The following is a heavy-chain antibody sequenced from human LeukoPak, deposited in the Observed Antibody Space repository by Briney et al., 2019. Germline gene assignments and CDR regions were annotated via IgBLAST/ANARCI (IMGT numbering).Heavy chain of an antibody. CDR3: ASHYDCSGGSCFPSGGFDP. Sequence: GGSLRLSCAASVFTFSSYAMSWVRQAPGKGLEWVSAISGSGGSTYYADSVKGRFTISRDNSKNTLYLQMNSLRAEDTAVYYCASHYDCSGGSCFPSGGFDPWGQGTLVTVSS. V-gene: IGHV3-23*01. CDR2: ISGSGGST. CDR1: VFTFSSYA. J-gene: IGHJ5*02. D-gene: IGHD2-15*01.